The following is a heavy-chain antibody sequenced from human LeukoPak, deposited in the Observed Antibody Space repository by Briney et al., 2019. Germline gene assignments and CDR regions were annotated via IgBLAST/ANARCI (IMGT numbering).Heavy chain of an antibody. CDR3: ARDPDRITIFGVVIKPHYFDY. J-gene: IGHJ4*02. V-gene: IGHV7-4-1*02. D-gene: IGHD3-3*01. CDR1: GYTFTIYA. CDR2: INTNTGNP. Sequence: GASVKVSCKASGYTFTIYAMNWVRQAPGQGLEWMGWINTNTGNPTYAQGFTGRFVFSLDTSVSTAYLQISSLKAEDTAVYYCARDPDRITIFGVVIKPHYFDYWGQGTLVTVSS.